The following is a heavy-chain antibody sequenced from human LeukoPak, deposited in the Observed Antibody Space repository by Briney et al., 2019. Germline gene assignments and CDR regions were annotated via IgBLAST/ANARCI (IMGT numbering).Heavy chain of an antibody. V-gene: IGHV1-46*01. Sequence: ASVKVSCKASGYTFTSYYMHWVRQAPGQGHEWMGIINPSGGSASYAQKFQGRVTMTRDTSTSTVYMELSSLRSEDTAVYYCAGGGGFGELFHYWGQGTLVTVSS. CDR1: GYTFTSYY. J-gene: IGHJ4*02. CDR3: AGGGGFGELFHY. CDR2: INPSGGSA. D-gene: IGHD3-10*01.